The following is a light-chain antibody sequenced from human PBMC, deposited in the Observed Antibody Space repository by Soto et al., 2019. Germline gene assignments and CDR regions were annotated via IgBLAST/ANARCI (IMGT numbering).Light chain of an antibody. CDR3: NSYRSSIIPVV. V-gene: IGLV2-14*01. Sequence: QSALTQPASVSGSPGQSITIPCTGTSSDIGGYNYVSWYQQHPGKAPKLMIYGVSNRPSGVSGRFFGSKSGNTASLTISGLQPEDEADYYCNSYRSSIIPVVFGGGTQLTVL. CDR2: GVS. CDR1: SSDIGGYNY. J-gene: IGLJ2*01.